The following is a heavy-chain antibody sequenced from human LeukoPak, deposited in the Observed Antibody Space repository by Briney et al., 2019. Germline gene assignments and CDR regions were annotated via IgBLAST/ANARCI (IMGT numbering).Heavy chain of an antibody. J-gene: IGHJ3*02. CDR3: ARDLVGIVNNAFDI. CDR2: ISYDGSNK. Sequence: GGSLRLSCAASGFTFSSYAMHWVRQAPGKGLEWVAVISYDGSNKYYADSVKGRFTISRDNSKNTLYLQMNSLRAEDTAVYYCARDLVGIVNNAFDIWGQGTMVTVSS. CDR1: GFTFSSYA. V-gene: IGHV3-30-3*01. D-gene: IGHD3-22*01.